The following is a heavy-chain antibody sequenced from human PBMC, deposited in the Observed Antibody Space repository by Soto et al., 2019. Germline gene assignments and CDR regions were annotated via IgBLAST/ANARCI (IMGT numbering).Heavy chain of an antibody. J-gene: IGHJ5*02. CDR3: AKDLGSAVWVDP. Sequence: EEQLVESGGGLVQPGRSLRLSCATSGFTFDDYAMHWVRQAPGKGLEWVSGISGNSDNIAYADSVKGRFTISRDNAKNSLYVQMNSLRAEDTALYYCAKDLGSAVWVDPWGRGTLVTFSS. CDR1: GFTFDDYA. V-gene: IGHV3-9*01. CDR2: ISGNSDNI. D-gene: IGHD2-15*01.